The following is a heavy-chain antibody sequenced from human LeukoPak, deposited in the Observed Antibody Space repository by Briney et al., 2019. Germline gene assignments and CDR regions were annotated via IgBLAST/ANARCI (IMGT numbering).Heavy chain of an antibody. CDR2: ISGSGGST. CDR1: GFTFSSSA. CDR3: ATYYYDSSGYYYVLNAFDI. J-gene: IGHJ3*02. V-gene: IGHV3-23*01. Sequence: GGSLRLSCAASGFTFSSSAMAWVRQAPGKGLEWVSAISGSGGSTYYADSVKGRFTISRDNSKNTLYLQVNSLRAEDTAVYYCATYYYDSSGYYYVLNAFDIWGQGTMVTVSS. D-gene: IGHD3-22*01.